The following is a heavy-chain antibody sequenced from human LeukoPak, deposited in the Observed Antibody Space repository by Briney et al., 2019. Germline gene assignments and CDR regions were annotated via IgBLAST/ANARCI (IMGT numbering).Heavy chain of an antibody. V-gene: IGHV4-4*07. D-gene: IGHD3-22*01. CDR2: FYTAENI. J-gene: IGHJ5*02. CDR1: GGSISSFH. Sequence: PSETLSLTCNVSGGSISSFHWNWIRQPPGKGLEWIGRFYTAENINYNPSLKSRVTISVDTSKNQFSLKLSSVTAADTAVYYCARRTYYYDRRFDPWGQGTLVTVSS. CDR3: ARRTYYYDRRFDP.